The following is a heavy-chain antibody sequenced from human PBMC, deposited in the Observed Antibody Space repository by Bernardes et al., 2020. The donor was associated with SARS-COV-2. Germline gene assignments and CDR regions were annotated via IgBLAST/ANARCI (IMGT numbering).Heavy chain of an antibody. CDR2: ISSGSTII. Sequence: GGSLRLSCAASGFTFSDYRVHWVRQAPGKGLEWVSYISSGSTIIDYADSVKGRFTISRDNAKNSLYLQMNSLRDEDTAVYYCARDEPMIRGAIDYWGQGTPVTVSS. CDR3: ARDEPMIRGAIDY. D-gene: IGHD3-10*01. J-gene: IGHJ4*02. CDR1: GFTFSDYR. V-gene: IGHV3-48*02.